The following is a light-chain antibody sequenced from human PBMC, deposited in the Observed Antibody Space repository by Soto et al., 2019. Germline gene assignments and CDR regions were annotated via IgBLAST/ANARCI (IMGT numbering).Light chain of an antibody. CDR1: QSISSN. J-gene: IGKJ3*01. CDR2: GAS. Sequence: EIVMTQSPATLSVSPGERATLSCRASQSISSNFAWYQQKPGQAPRLLIYGASTRATGIPARFSGSGSGTDFTLTISSLQSEDFAVYYFQQYNNWPPDTFGPGTKVDIK. CDR3: QQYNNWPPDT. V-gene: IGKV3-15*01.